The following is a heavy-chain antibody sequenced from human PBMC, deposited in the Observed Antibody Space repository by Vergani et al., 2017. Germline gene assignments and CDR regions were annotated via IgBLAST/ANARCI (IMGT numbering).Heavy chain of an antibody. CDR3: TRRFGEATVVTGIDY. CDR2: IKSKTDGGTT. J-gene: IGHJ4*02. V-gene: IGHV3-15*01. Sequence: EVQLVESGGGLVKPGGSLRLSCAASGFTFSNAWMSWVRQAPGKGLEWVGRIKSKTDGGTTDYAAPVKGRFTISRDDSKSIAYLQMNSLKTEDTAVYYCTRRFGEATVVTGIDYWGQGTLVTVSS. D-gene: IGHD4-23*01. CDR1: GFTFSNAW.